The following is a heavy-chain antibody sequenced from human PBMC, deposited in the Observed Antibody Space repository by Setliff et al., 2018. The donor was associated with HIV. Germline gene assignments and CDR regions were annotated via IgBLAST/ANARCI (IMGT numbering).Heavy chain of an antibody. J-gene: IGHJ4*02. CDR2: ISGYNSDT. V-gene: IGHV1-18*04. D-gene: IGHD6-6*01. Sequence: ASVKVSCKASGYTFANYGISWLRQAPGQGLEWMGWISGYNSDTKYAEKVQGRVTMTTDTSTGTAYMELRSLRSDDTAVYYCAREVVPTSEYHTFDSWGQGSLVTVSS. CDR3: AREVVPTSEYHTFDS. CDR1: GYTFANYG.